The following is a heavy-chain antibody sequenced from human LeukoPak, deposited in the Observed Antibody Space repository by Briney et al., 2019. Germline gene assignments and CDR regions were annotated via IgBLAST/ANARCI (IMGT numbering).Heavy chain of an antibody. D-gene: IGHD5-24*01. Sequence: SVKVSCKASGGTFSSYAISWVRQAPGQGLEWMGGIIPIFGTANYAQQFQGRVTITADESTSTAYMELSSLRSEDTAVYYCARRMDGYNLAFDYWGQGTLVTVSS. CDR1: GGTFSSYA. V-gene: IGHV1-69*01. CDR2: IIPIFGTA. J-gene: IGHJ4*02. CDR3: ARRMDGYNLAFDY.